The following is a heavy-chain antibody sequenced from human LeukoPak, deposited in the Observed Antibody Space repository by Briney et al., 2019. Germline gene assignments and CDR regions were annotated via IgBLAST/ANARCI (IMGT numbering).Heavy chain of an antibody. V-gene: IGHV4-4*07. CDR1: GGSISSYY. J-gene: IGHJ6*03. CDR2: IYTSGST. D-gene: IGHD3-3*01. Sequence: SETLSLTCTVSGGSISSYYWSWIRQPAGKVLEWIGRIYTSGSTNYNPSLKSRVTMSVDTSKNQFSLKLSSVTAADTAVYYCAREPTIFGVVIYTANYYYYMDVWGKGTTVTVSS. CDR3: AREPTIFGVVIYTANYYYYMDV.